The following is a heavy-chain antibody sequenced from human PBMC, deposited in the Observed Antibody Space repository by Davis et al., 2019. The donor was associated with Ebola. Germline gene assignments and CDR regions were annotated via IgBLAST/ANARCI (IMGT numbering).Heavy chain of an antibody. CDR2: INSDGTST. V-gene: IGHV3-74*01. CDR3: VKMFGGMDV. CDR1: GFTFSSYW. D-gene: IGHD3-16*01. J-gene: IGHJ6*02. Sequence: GESLKIPCAASGFTFSSYWLHRVRQAPGKGLVWVSRINSDGTSTSYADSVKGRFIISRDNAKNTLYLQMSSLRAEDTAVYYCVKMFGGMDVWGQGTTATVSS.